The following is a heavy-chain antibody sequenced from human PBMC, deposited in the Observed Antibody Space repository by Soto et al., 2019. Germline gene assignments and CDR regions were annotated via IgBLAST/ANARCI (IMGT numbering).Heavy chain of an antibody. CDR2: IYYSGST. J-gene: IGHJ4*02. Sequence: PSETLSLTCTVSGGSISSYYWSWIRQPPGKGLECVGYIYYSGSTNYNPSLKSRVTISVDTSKNQFSLKLSSVTAADTAVYYCARVYTMVRGVIPQYYFDYWGQGTLVTVSS. CDR3: ARVYTMVRGVIPQYYFDY. D-gene: IGHD3-10*01. V-gene: IGHV4-59*01. CDR1: GGSISSYY.